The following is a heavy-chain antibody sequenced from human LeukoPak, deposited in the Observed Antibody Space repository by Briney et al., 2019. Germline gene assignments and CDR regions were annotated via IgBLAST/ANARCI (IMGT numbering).Heavy chain of an antibody. V-gene: IGHV3-48*02. CDR1: GFNFRTYS. CDR3: ARVQRELDY. J-gene: IGHJ4*02. D-gene: IGHD1-26*01. CDR2: ISSSSSTI. Sequence: GGSLRLSCAASGFNFRTYSMNWVRQAPGKGLEWVSYISSSSSTIYYADSVKGRFAISRDNAKNSLYLQMNSLRDEDTAVYYCARVQRELDYWGQGTLVTVSS.